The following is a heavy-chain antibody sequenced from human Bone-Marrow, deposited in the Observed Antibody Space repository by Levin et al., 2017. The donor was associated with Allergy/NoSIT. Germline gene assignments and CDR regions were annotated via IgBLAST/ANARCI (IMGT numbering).Heavy chain of an antibody. Sequence: ASVKVSCKASGYTFTSYYMHWVRQAPGQGLEWMGIINPSGGSTSYAQKFQGRVTMTRDTSTSTVYMELSSLRSEDTAVYYCARRGQEGYYGSGSYNFDYWGQGTLVTVSS. CDR3: ARRGQEGYYGSGSYNFDY. V-gene: IGHV1-46*01. CDR2: INPSGGST. CDR1: GYTFTSYY. J-gene: IGHJ4*02. D-gene: IGHD3-10*01.